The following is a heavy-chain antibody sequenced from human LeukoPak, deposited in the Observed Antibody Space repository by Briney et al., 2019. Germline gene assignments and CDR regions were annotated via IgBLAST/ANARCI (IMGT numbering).Heavy chain of an antibody. CDR1: GGSINNYY. V-gene: IGHV4-59*01. Sequence: SETLSLTCTVSGGSINNYYWSWIRQSPGKGLEWIGYIYYSGSTIYNPSLRGRVTMSRDTSKNQFSLKLSSVTAADTAVYYCASLLWFGELSPVNWFDPWGQGTLVTVSS. J-gene: IGHJ5*02. D-gene: IGHD3-10*01. CDR3: ASLLWFGELSPVNWFDP. CDR2: IYYSGST.